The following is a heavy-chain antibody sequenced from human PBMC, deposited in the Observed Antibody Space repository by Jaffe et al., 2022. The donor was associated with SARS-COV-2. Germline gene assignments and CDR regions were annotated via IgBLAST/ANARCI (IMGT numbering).Heavy chain of an antibody. J-gene: IGHJ3*02. V-gene: IGHV3-30*04. Sequence: QVQLVESGGGVVQPGRSLRLSCAASGFTFSSYAMHWVRQAPGKGLEWVAVISYDGSNKYYADSVKGRFTISRDNSKNTLYLQMNSLRAEDTAVYYCARNIRGVDDAFDIWGQGTMVTVSS. CDR1: GFTFSSYA. D-gene: IGHD3-10*01. CDR2: ISYDGSNK. CDR3: ARNIRGVDDAFDI.